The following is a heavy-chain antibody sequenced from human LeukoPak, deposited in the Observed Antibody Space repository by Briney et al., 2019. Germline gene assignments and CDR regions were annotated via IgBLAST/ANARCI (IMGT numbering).Heavy chain of an antibody. J-gene: IGHJ4*02. V-gene: IGHV4-59*08. CDR3: ARQGIDSRDGYNLDY. CDR2: IYYSGST. Sequence: SETLSLTCTVSGGSISSYYWSWIRQPPGKGLEWIGYIYYSGSTNYNPSLKSRVTISVDTSKNQFSLKLSSVTAADTAVYYCARQGIDSRDGYNLDYWGQGTLVTVSS. D-gene: IGHD5-24*01. CDR1: GGSISSYY.